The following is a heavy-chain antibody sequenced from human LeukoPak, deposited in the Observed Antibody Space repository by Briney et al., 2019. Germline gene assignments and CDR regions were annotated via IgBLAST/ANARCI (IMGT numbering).Heavy chain of an antibody. Sequence: TGGSLRLSCAASGFTFSSYWMSWVRQAPGKGLEWVANIKQDGSEKYYVDSVKGRFTISRDNAKNSLYLQMNSLRAEDTAVYYCARVSVLWYDRRGDYMDVWGKGTTVTVSS. D-gene: IGHD3-10*01. CDR2: IKQDGSEK. V-gene: IGHV3-7*01. J-gene: IGHJ6*03. CDR1: GFTFSSYW. CDR3: ARVSVLWYDRRGDYMDV.